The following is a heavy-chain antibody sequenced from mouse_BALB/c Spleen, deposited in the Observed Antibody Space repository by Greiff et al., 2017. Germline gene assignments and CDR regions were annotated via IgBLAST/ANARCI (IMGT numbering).Heavy chain of an antibody. V-gene: IGHV1-69*02. CDR2: IYPSDSYT. CDR1: GYTFTSYW. D-gene: IGHD2-4*01. CDR3: ARNTMITHYYAMDY. J-gene: IGHJ4*01. Sequence: QVQLQQPGAELVRPGASVKLSCKASGYTFTSYWINWVKQRPGQGLEWIGNIYPSDSYTNYNQKFKDKATLTVDQSSSTAYMELSSLTSEDSAVYYCARNTMITHYYAMDYWGQGTSVTVSS.